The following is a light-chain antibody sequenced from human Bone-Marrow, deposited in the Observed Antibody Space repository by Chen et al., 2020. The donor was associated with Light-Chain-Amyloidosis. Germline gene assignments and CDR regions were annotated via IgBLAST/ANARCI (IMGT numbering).Light chain of an antibody. CDR3: QSTDSTATYGV. CDR2: KAN. J-gene: IGLJ3*02. CDR1: ALPKQY. Sequence: SYELTHPPSVSVSPGQTARITCSGDALPKQYVYWFQQKPGQASLLVMYKANESPSGIPERFSGSSSGTTVTLTISRVQTEDEADYYCQSTDSTATYGVFGGGTQLTVL. V-gene: IGLV3-25*03.